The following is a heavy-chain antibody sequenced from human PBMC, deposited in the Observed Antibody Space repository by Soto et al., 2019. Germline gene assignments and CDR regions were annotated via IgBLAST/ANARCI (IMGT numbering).Heavy chain of an antibody. CDR3: ARNYGDYAFYGY. CDR1: GGTFSSYT. D-gene: IGHD4-17*01. CDR2: IIPILGIA. V-gene: IGHV1-69*02. Sequence: SVKVSCKASGGTFSSYTISWVRQAPGQGLEWMGRIIPILGIANYAQKFQGRVTITADKSTSTAYMELSSLRSEDTAVYYCARNYGDYAFYGYWGQGTLVTVSS. J-gene: IGHJ4*02.